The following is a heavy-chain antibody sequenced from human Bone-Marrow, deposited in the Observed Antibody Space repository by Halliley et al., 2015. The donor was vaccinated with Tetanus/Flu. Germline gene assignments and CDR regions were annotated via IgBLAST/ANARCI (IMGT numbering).Heavy chain of an antibody. CDR2: INHSGGT. CDR3: AKGDCDGINCFPWYYYYGMHV. Sequence: TLSLTCALYGGSFSGHYWIWLRQSPGKGLEWIGEINHSGGTKHNSSLKSRVAMSIDASKSQFYLKLNSVTAADTGVYYCAKGDCDGINCFPWYYYYGMHVWGQGTTVIVSS. CDR1: GGSFSGHY. J-gene: IGHJ6*02. D-gene: IGHD3-16*01. V-gene: IGHV4-34*01.